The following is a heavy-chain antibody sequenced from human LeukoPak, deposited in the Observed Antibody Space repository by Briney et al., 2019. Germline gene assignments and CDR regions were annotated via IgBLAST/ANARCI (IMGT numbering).Heavy chain of an antibody. CDR3: ASIDTAVVRTDS. J-gene: IGHJ4*02. CDR1: GGSFSGYY. D-gene: IGHD5-18*01. V-gene: IGHV4-34*01. CDR2: INHSGST. Sequence: SETLSLTCAVYGGSFSGYYWSWIRQPPGKGLEWIGEINHSGSTNYNPSLKSRVTISVDTSKNQFSLKLRSVTAADTAVYYCASIDTAVVRTDSWGQGTLVTVSS.